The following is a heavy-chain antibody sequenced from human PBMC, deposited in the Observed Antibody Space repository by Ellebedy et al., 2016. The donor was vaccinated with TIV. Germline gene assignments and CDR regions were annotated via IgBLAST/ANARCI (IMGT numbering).Heavy chain of an antibody. CDR3: ARDRPTVNFDY. Sequence: PGGSLRLSCTASGFSFSDYGMHWVRQAPGKGLEWLSSISSSSTYMSYADSVKGRFTISRDNAKNSLYLQMNSLRVEDTAVYYCARDRPTVNFDYWGQGILVTVSS. CDR2: ISSSSTYM. D-gene: IGHD4-17*01. CDR1: GFSFSDYG. V-gene: IGHV3-21*01. J-gene: IGHJ4*02.